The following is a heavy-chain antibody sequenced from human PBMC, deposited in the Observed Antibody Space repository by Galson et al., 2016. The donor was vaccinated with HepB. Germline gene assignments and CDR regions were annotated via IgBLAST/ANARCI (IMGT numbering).Heavy chain of an antibody. CDR1: GGSISSGNW. CDR3: ATGLAVAGKYYYHYMDV. CDR2: TYQEGRS. Sequence: SETLSLTCTVAGGSISSGNWWSWVRQPPGKGLEWIGETYQEGRSYYSPSLNSRLTISVDTSKNQFSLRLSSVTAADTAVYYCATGLAVAGKYYYHYMDVWGNGTTVTASS. J-gene: IGHJ6*03. V-gene: IGHV4-4*02. D-gene: IGHD6-19*01.